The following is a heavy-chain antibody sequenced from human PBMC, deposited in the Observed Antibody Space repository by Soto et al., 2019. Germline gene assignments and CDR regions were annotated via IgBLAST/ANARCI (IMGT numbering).Heavy chain of an antibody. CDR3: ARDPGSLYSSSSMDDGMDV. V-gene: IGHV1-2*04. D-gene: IGHD6-6*01. CDR2: INPNSGGT. Sequence: QVQLVQSGAEVKKPGASVKVSCKASGYTFTGYYMHWVRQAPGQGLEWMGWINPNSGGTNYAQKFQGWVTMTRDTSISTAYMELSRLRSDDTAVYYCARDPGSLYSSSSMDDGMDVWGQGTTVTVSS. CDR1: GYTFTGYY. J-gene: IGHJ6*02.